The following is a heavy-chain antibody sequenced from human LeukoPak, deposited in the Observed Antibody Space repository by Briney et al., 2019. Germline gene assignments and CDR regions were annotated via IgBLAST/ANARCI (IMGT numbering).Heavy chain of an antibody. Sequence: GGSLRLSCAASGFTFSSYGMNWVRQAPGKGLEWVSAISGSGGSTYYADSVKGRFTISRDNSKNTLYLQMNSLRAEDTAVYYCAKGERAYCGGDCYYDYWGQGTLVTVSS. J-gene: IGHJ4*02. CDR1: GFTFSSYG. CDR3: AKGERAYCGGDCYYDY. D-gene: IGHD2-21*02. V-gene: IGHV3-23*01. CDR2: ISGSGGST.